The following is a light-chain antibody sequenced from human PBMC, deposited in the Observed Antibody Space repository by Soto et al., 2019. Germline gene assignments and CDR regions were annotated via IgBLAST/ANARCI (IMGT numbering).Light chain of an antibody. V-gene: IGKV3-20*01. CDR3: QQYGSSPWT. Sequence: EIVLTQSPGTLYLSPGERATLSCRASQSVSSNYLAWYQQKPGQAPRPLIYGASSRATGIPDRFSGSGAGTDFTLTISRLESEDFAVDYCQQYGSSPWTFGQGTKVEIK. J-gene: IGKJ1*01. CDR1: QSVSSNY. CDR2: GAS.